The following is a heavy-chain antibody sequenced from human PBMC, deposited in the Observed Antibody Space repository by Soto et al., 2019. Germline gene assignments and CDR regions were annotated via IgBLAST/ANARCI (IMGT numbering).Heavy chain of an antibody. J-gene: IGHJ6*02. CDR3: ARGARERSAYYYYYYGMDV. Sequence: ASVKVSCKASGYTFTGYGISWVRQAPGQGLEWMGWISAYNGNTNYAQKLQGRVTMTTDTSTSTAYMELRSLRSDDTAVYYCARGARERSAYYYYYYGMDVWGQGTTVTVSS. CDR2: ISAYNGNT. V-gene: IGHV1-18*04. CDR1: GYTFTGYG. D-gene: IGHD6-6*01.